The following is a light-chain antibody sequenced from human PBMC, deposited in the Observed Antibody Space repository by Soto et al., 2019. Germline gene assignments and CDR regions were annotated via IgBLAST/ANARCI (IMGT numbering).Light chain of an antibody. CDR2: ESN. V-gene: IGLV2-23*03. CDR3: CSFAGGATFV. J-gene: IGLJ3*02. CDR1: RNDVGGYDL. Sequence: QSALTQPASVYGSPGQSITISCTGTRNDVGGYDLVSWYQHHPGKAPKLLIYESNKRPSGVSDRFSGSRSGNTASLTISALRPEDEADYSCCSFAGGATFVFGGGTKLTVL.